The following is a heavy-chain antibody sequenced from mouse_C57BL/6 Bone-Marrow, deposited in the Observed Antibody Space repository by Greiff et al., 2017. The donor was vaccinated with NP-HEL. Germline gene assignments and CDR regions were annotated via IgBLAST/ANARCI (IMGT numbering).Heavy chain of an antibody. D-gene: IGHD1-1*01. J-gene: IGHJ3*01. Sequence: VKLMESGPGLVAPSQSLSITCTVSGFSLTSYAISWVRQPPGKGLEWLGVIWTGGGTNYNSALKSRLSISKDNSKSQVFLKMNSLQTDDTARYYCATLPITTVVAPRFAYWGQGTLVTVSA. V-gene: IGHV2-9-1*01. CDR2: IWTGGGT. CDR3: ATLPITTVVAPRFAY. CDR1: GFSLTSYA.